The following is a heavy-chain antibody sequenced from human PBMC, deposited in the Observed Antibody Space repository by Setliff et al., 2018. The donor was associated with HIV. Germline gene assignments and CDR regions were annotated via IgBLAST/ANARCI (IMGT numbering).Heavy chain of an antibody. V-gene: IGHV1-46*02. D-gene: IGHD3-16*01. Sequence: ASVKVSCKASGDTFNNYYIYWVRQAPGQGLEWMGMINPRGETTNYAQKFQGRVTMTRDTSTSTVYMELSSLRSGDTAFYYCTRVAVITDDAFDVWGQGTMVTVSS. J-gene: IGHJ3*01. CDR2: INPRGETT. CDR1: GDTFNNYY. CDR3: TRVAVITDDAFDV.